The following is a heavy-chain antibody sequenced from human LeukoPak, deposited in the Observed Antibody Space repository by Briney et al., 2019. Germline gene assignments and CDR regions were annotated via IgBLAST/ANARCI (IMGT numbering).Heavy chain of an antibody. CDR1: GFTFSSYS. Sequence: GSLRLSCAASGFTFSSYSMNWVRQAPGKGLEWVSYISSSSTIYYADSVKGRFTISRDNAKNSLYLQMNSLRAEDTAVYYCARDSYYYYYYYMDVWGKGTTVTVSS. CDR2: ISSSSTI. V-gene: IGHV3-48*01. CDR3: ARDSYYYYYYYMDV. J-gene: IGHJ6*03.